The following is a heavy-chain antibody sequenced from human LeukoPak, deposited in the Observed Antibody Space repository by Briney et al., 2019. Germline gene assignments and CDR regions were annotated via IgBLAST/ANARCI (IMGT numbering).Heavy chain of an antibody. CDR3: STGGYYFDF. CDR2: IKSRFNGGTT. Sequence: PGGSLRLSCVASGFTFSNAWMNWVRQAPGKGLEWVGRIKSRFNGGTTDYAAPVKGRFTISRDDSKNTVYLQMDSLNNEDTAVYYCSTGGYYFDFWGQGILVTVSS. CDR1: GFTFSNAW. J-gene: IGHJ4*02. V-gene: IGHV3-15*01. D-gene: IGHD3-16*01.